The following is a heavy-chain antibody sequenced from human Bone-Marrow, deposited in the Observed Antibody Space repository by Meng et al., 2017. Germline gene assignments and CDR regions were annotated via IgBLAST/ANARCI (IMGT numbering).Heavy chain of an antibody. CDR2: INPNSGGT. Sequence: ASVKVSCKASGYTFTGYYMHWVRKAPGQGLEWMGRINPNSGGTNYAQKFQGRVTMTRDTSISTAYMELSRLRSDDTAVYYCARDRSSWDFDYWGQGTLVTVSS. J-gene: IGHJ4*02. CDR1: GYTFTGYY. CDR3: ARDRSSWDFDY. V-gene: IGHV1-2*06. D-gene: IGHD6-13*01.